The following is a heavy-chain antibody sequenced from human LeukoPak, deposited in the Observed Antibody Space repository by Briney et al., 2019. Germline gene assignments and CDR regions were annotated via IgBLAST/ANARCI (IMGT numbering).Heavy chain of an antibody. CDR3: ARETGFVDY. D-gene: IGHD3-10*01. CDR2: IYYSGST. Sequence: SETLSLTCTVSGGSISYGGSYRSWIRQHPGKGLEWIGYIYYSGSTYYNPSLKSRVTISVDTSKNQFSLKLSSVTAADTAVYYCARETGFVDYWGQGTLVTVSS. J-gene: IGHJ4*02. CDR1: GGSISYGGSY. V-gene: IGHV4-31*03.